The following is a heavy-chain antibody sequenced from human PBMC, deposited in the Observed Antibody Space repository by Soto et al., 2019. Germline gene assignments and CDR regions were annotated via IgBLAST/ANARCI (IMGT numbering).Heavy chain of an antibody. CDR1: AYSFTSYW. CDR2: IYPGDSDT. D-gene: IGHD5-18*01. Sequence: GESLKISCKVSAYSFTSYWIDWVCQMPGKGLEWMGIIYPGDSDTRYSPAFQGHVTISADKSISTAYRQWSSLKASDTTMYYCARSGYSFGPRDYYYGMDVWGQGTTVTVSS. J-gene: IGHJ6*02. CDR3: ARSGYSFGPRDYYYGMDV. V-gene: IGHV5-51*01.